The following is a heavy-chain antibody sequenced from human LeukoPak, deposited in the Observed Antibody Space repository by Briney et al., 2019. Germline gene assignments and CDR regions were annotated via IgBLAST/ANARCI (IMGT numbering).Heavy chain of an antibody. J-gene: IGHJ4*02. Sequence: KPSETLSLTCTVSGGSISSSSYYCGWIRQPPGKGLEWIGSIYYSGSTYYNPSLKSRVTISVDTSKNQFSPKLSSVTAADTAVYYCASGYYYDSSGFDYWGQGTLVTVSS. V-gene: IGHV4-39*01. CDR3: ASGYYYDSSGFDY. CDR2: IYYSGST. D-gene: IGHD3-22*01. CDR1: GGSISSSSYY.